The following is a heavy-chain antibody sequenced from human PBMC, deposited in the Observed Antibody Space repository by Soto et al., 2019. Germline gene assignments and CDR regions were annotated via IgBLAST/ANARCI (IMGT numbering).Heavy chain of an antibody. V-gene: IGHV3-53*01. CDR2: IYSGDST. Sequence: GWSLRLSCAASGFTVNINYMSWVRQAPGRGLESVSIIYSGDSTYYADSVKGRFTISRDISKNTLYLQMNSLRAEDTAVYYCAREGLIGRGYSHGYDYWGLGTLVTVSS. CDR3: AREGLIGRGYSHGYDY. J-gene: IGHJ4*02. D-gene: IGHD5-18*01. CDR1: GFTVNINY.